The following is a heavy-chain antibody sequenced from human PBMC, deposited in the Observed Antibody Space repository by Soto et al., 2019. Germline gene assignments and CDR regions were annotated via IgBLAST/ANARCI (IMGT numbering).Heavy chain of an antibody. CDR3: GRHLFSDV. D-gene: IGHD2-21*01. CDR1: GDSISSYH. V-gene: IGHV4-59*08. CDR2: FSYTGTT. Sequence: PSETLSLTCSVSGDSISSYHWNWIRQPPGKGLEWIGYFSYTGTTNYNPSLKSRVTISADTSKNQFFLKLSSVTAADTAVYYCGRHLFSDVWGQGTTVTVSS. J-gene: IGHJ6*02.